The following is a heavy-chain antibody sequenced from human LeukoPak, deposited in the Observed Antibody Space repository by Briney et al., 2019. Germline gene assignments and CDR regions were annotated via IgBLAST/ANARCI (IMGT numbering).Heavy chain of an antibody. CDR3: ARGAANFWSGYSSHFDY. D-gene: IGHD3-3*01. CDR1: GYTFTSYY. Sequence: ASVKVSCKASGYTFTSYYMHWVRQAPGQGLEWMGIINLSGGSTSYAQKFQGRVTMTRDTSTSTVYMEVSSLRSEDTAVYYCARGAANFWSGYSSHFDYWGQGTLVTVSS. V-gene: IGHV1-46*01. J-gene: IGHJ4*02. CDR2: INLSGGST.